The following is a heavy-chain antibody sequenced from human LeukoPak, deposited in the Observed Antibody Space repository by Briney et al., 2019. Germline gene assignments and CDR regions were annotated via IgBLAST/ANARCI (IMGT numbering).Heavy chain of an antibody. CDR3: ARNRGWDSFDI. Sequence: PSETLSLTCTVSGGSVSSGSYYWSWIRQPPGKGLEWIGYIYYTGSTNYNPSLKSRVTISVDTSKNQFSLELSSVTAADTAVYYCARNRGWDSFDIWGQGTMVTVSS. D-gene: IGHD3-10*01. V-gene: IGHV4-61*01. CDR2: IYYTGST. J-gene: IGHJ3*02. CDR1: GGSVSSGSYY.